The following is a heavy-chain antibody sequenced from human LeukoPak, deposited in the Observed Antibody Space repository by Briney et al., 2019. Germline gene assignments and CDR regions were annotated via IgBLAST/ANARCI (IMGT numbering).Heavy chain of an antibody. V-gene: IGHV1-18*01. CDR3: ARGLAVAGFDY. CDR2: ISTYNGDT. J-gene: IGHJ4*02. D-gene: IGHD6-19*01. CDR1: GYTFTSHG. Sequence: GASVKVSCKASGYTFTSHGISWVRQAPGQGLEWMGWISTYNGDTNYAQKLQGRVSMTTDTSTSTAYMDLRSLRSDDTAVYYCARGLAVAGFDYWGQGTLVTVSS.